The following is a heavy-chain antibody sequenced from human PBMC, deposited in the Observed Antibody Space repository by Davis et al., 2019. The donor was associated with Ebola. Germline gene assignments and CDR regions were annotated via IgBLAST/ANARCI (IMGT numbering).Heavy chain of an antibody. CDR1: GFTFSSYW. CDR2: IKQDGSEK. D-gene: IGHD3-9*01. CDR3: ANGNFDWVARYYYGMDV. V-gene: IGHV3-7*03. J-gene: IGHJ6*02. Sequence: GGSLRLSCAASGFTFSSYWMSWVRQAPGKGLEWVANIKQDGSEKYYVDSVKGRFTISRDNAKNSLYLQMNSLRAEDTAVYYCANGNFDWVARYYYGMDVWGQGTTVTVSS.